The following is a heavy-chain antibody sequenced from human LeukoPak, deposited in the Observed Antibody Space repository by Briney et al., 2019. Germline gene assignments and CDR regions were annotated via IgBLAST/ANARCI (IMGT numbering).Heavy chain of an antibody. Sequence: ASGAALVKPTQTLTLTCTFSGFSLSTSGMCVHWIRQPPGKALEWLARIDWDDDKFYTASLKTRLTISKDTSKNQVVLTMTNMDPVDTATYYCARIRADYGDYVAFDSWGQGTLVTVSS. J-gene: IGHJ4*02. D-gene: IGHD4-17*01. CDR1: GFSLSTSGMC. CDR3: ARIRADYGDYVAFDS. CDR2: IDWDDDK. V-gene: IGHV2-70*17.